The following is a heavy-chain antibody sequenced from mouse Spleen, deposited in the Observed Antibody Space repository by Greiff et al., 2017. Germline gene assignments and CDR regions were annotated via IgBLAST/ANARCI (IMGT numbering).Heavy chain of an antibody. CDR1: GYTFTSYW. D-gene: IGHD1-1*01. CDR3: ARPIYYGRAMDY. CDR2: IDPSDSYT. Sequence: VQLQQPGAELVKPGASVKLSCKASGYTFTSYWMHWVKQRPGQGLEWIGEIDPSDSYTNYNQKFKGKATLTVDKSSSTAYMQLSSLTSEDSAVYYCARPIYYGRAMDYWGQGTSVTVSS. J-gene: IGHJ4*01. V-gene: IGHV1-69*02.